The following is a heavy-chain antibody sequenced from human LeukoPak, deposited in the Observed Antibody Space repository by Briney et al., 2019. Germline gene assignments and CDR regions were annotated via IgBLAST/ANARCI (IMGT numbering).Heavy chain of an antibody. J-gene: IGHJ4*02. CDR2: INWNGGST. CDR1: GFTFSSYW. Sequence: GGSLRLSCAASGFTFSSYWMSWVRQAPGKGLEWVSGINWNGGSTGYADSVKGRFTISRDNAKNSLYLQMNSLRAEDTALYYCAREQGDYGGNSVGSEDYWGQGTLVTVSS. V-gene: IGHV3-20*04. CDR3: AREQGDYGGNSVGSEDY. D-gene: IGHD4-23*01.